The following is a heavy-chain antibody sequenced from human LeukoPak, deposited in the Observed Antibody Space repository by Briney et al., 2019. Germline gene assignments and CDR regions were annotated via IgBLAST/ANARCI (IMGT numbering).Heavy chain of an antibody. J-gene: IGHJ3*02. V-gene: IGHV3-21*04. CDR1: GFTFSSYS. Sequence: GGSLRLSCAASGFTFSSYSMNWVRQAPGKGLEWVSSISSSSSYIYYADSVKGRFTISRDNAKNSLYLQMNSLRAEDTAVYYCAKLWEPSDAFDIWGQGTMVTVSS. CDR2: ISSSSSYI. CDR3: AKLWEPSDAFDI. D-gene: IGHD1-26*01.